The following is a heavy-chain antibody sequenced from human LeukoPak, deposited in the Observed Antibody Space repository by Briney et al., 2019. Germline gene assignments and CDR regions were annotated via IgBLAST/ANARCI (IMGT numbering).Heavy chain of an antibody. D-gene: IGHD1-26*01. CDR2: TYYNGNT. V-gene: IGHV4-59*02. Sequence: SETLSLTCTVSGGSVSRDFWSWIRQPPGKGLEWIGYTYYNGNTYYNPSLNSRVTMSVDTSKNQFSLWLTSVTAADTAVYYCARGGRDVAGAADHGGREIGDTVSS. J-gene: IGHJ5*02. CDR1: GGSVSRDF. CDR3: ARGGRDVAGAADH.